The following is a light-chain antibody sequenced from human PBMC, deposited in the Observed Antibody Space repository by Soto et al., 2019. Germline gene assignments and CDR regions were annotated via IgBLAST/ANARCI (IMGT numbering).Light chain of an antibody. J-gene: IGKJ1*01. Sequence: DIQMTQSPSTLSGSVGDRVTITCRASQTISSWLAWYQQKPGKATKLLIYKASTLKSGVPSRFSGSGSGTEFTLTISSLQPDDCATYYCQHYNSYSEAFGQGTKVDIK. CDR1: QTISSW. V-gene: IGKV1-5*03. CDR3: QHYNSYSEA. CDR2: KAS.